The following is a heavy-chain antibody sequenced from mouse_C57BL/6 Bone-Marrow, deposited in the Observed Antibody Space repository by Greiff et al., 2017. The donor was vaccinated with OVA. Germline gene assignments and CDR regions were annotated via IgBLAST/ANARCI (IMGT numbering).Heavy chain of an antibody. CDR3: ARNRRTAQARLYAMDY. CDR2: IWSGGST. J-gene: IGHJ4*01. V-gene: IGHV2-2*01. CDR1: GFSLTSYG. D-gene: IGHD3-2*02. Sequence: QVQLQQSGPGLVQPSQSLSITCTVSGFSLTSYGVHWVRQSPGKGLEWLGVIWSGGSTDYNAAFISRLSISKDNSKSQVFFKMNSLQADDTAIYYCARNRRTAQARLYAMDYWGQGTSVTVSS.